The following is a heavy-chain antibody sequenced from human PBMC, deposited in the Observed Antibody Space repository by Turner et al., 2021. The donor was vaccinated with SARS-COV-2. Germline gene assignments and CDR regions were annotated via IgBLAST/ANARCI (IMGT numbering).Heavy chain of an antibody. V-gene: IGHV4-39*01. Sequence: QLQLQESGPGLLKPSETLSLPCTVSGDSISGSNYYWGWIRQPPGKGLEWSGCGYYRGSTYYNPSLESRVTISADTSKNQFSLKLISVTAADTAMYFCARQDYDFWSGYPNWLDPWGQGTLVIVSS. J-gene: IGHJ5*02. CDR1: GDSISGSNYY. CDR2: GYYRGST. CDR3: ARQDYDFWSGYPNWLDP. D-gene: IGHD3-3*01.